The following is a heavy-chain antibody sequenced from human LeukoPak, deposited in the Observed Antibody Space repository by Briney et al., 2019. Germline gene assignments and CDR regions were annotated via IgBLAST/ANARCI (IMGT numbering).Heavy chain of an antibody. J-gene: IGHJ4*02. CDR1: GFRFSSYA. D-gene: IGHD1-7*01. Sequence: GGSLRLACAASGFRFSSYAMSWVRQTPGKGLEWVSAISGSGVSTYYADSVKGRFTVSRDNSKNTLYLQMSSLRAEDTAVYYCAKDERNWNYNLASQTYDWGQGTLVTVSS. CDR2: ISGSGVST. V-gene: IGHV3-23*01. CDR3: AKDERNWNYNLASQTYD.